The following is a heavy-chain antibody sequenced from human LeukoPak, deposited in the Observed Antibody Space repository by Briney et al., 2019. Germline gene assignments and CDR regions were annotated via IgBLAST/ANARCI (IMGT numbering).Heavy chain of an antibody. V-gene: IGHV3-30*04. CDR1: GFTFSSYA. CDR3: ARDLGLLWFGELLG. CDR2: ISYDGSNK. J-gene: IGHJ4*02. D-gene: IGHD3-10*01. Sequence: GGSLRLSCAASGFTFSSYAMHWVRQAPGKGLEWVAVISYDGSNKYYADSVKGRFTISRDNSKNTLYLQMNSLRAEDTAVYYCARDLGLLWFGELLGWGQRTLVTVSS.